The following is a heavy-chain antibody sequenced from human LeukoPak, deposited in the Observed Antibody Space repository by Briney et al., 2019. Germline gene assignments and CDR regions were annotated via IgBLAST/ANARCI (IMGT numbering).Heavy chain of an antibody. CDR3: ARELTVGGNYMDV. J-gene: IGHJ6*03. CDR1: GFTFSDYY. D-gene: IGHD6-19*01. V-gene: IGHV3-11*01. Sequence: PGGSLRLSCAASGFTFSDYYMSWLRQAPGKGLEWVSYISRGGNTIYYADSVKGRFIISRDNAKNSLYLQMNSLRAEDTAVYYCARELTVGGNYMDVWGKGTTVTVSS. CDR2: ISRGGNTI.